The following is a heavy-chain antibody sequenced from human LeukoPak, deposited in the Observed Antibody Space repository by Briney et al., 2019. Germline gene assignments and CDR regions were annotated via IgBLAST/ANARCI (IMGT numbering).Heavy chain of an antibody. D-gene: IGHD4-23*01. J-gene: IGHJ4*02. CDR3: ARGGGGNKGY. V-gene: IGHV4-34*01. Sequence: SETLSLTCAVYGGSFSGYYWSWIRQPPGKGLESIGEINHSGSTNYNPSLKSRVTISVDTSKNQFSLKLSSVTAADTAVYYCARGGGGNKGYWGQGTLVTVSS. CDR2: INHSGST. CDR1: GGSFSGYY.